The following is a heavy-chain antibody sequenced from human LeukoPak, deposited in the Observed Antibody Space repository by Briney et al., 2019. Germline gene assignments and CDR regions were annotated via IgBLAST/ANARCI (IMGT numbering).Heavy chain of an antibody. CDR3: ARQESYYYYYYMDV. J-gene: IGHJ6*03. Sequence: SGGSLRLSCAASGFTFSSYAMHWVRQAPGKGLEWVAVISYDGSNKYYADSVKGRFTISRDNSKNTLYLQMNSLRAEDTAVYYCARQESYYYYYYMDVWGKGTTVTISS. CDR1: GFTFSSYA. CDR2: ISYDGSNK. V-gene: IGHV3-30*14.